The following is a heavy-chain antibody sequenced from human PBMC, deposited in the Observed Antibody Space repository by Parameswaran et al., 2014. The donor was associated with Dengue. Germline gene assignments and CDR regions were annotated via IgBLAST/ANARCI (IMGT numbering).Heavy chain of an antibody. CDR2: ISSSSSTI. CDR3: AREHDYYYGMDV. J-gene: IGHJ6*04. Sequence: KWIRQPQGGLEWVSYISSSSSTIYYADSVKGRFTISRDNAKNSLYLQMNSLRAEDTAVYYCAREHDYYYGMDVWAKDHGHRLL. V-gene: IGHV3-48*01.